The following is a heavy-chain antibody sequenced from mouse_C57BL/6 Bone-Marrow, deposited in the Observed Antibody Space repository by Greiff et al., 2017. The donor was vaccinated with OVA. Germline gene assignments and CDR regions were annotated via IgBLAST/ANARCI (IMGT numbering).Heavy chain of an antibody. J-gene: IGHJ2*01. CDR1: GFNINDYY. CDR3: ARSRYYGGNAMGY. V-gene: IGHV14-2*01. D-gene: IGHD1-1*01. Sequence: VQLQQSGAELVKPGASVKLSCTASGFNINDYYMHWVKQRTEQGLEWIGRIDPEDGETKYAPKFQGKATITADTSSNTAYLQLSSLTTEDTTDYYGARSRYYGGNAMGYWGQGTTLTVSS. CDR2: IDPEDGET.